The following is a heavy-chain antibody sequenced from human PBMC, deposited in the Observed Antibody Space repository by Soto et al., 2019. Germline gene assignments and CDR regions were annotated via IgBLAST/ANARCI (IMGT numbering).Heavy chain of an antibody. CDR2: IKQDGSEK. CDR3: AKSPIKNMAARRDLELFDY. V-gene: IGHV3-7*01. Sequence: AGGSLRLSCAASGFTFSSYWMSWVRQAPGKGLEWVANIKQDGSEKYYVDSVKGRFTISRDNAKNSLYLQMNSLRAEDTTVYFCAKSPIKNMAARRDLELFDYWGQGTLVTVSS. D-gene: IGHD6-6*01. J-gene: IGHJ4*02. CDR1: GFTFSSYW.